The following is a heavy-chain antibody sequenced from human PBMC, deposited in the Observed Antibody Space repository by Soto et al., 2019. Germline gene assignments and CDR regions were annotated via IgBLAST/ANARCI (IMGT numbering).Heavy chain of an antibody. CDR1: GGTFSRYG. CDR3: APSEPHYCCGMDV. V-gene: IGHV1-69*12. J-gene: IGHJ6*02. Sequence: QVQLVQSGAEVKKPGSSVKVSCKASGGTFSRYGISWVRQAPGQGLEWMGGIIPIFGTANYAQKFQGRVTIIADESTSTDYMELSSLRSEDTAVYYCAPSEPHYCCGMDVGGQGTTVTVSS. CDR2: IIPIFGTA.